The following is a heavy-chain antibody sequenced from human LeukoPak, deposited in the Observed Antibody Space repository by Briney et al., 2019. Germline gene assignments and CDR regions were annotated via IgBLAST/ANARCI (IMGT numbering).Heavy chain of an antibody. Sequence: PGGSLRLSCAASGFTFSSYWMSWVRQAPGKGLEWVAVISYDGSNKYYADSVKGRFTISRDNSKNTLYLQMNSLRAEDTAVYYCVFISSFHPSAFDYWGQGTLVTVSS. D-gene: IGHD6-13*01. J-gene: IGHJ4*02. V-gene: IGHV3-30-3*01. CDR2: ISYDGSNK. CDR1: GFTFSSYW. CDR3: VFISSFHPSAFDY.